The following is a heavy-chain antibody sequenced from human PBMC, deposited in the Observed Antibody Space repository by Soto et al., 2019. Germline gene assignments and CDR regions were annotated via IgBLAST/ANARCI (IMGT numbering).Heavy chain of an antibody. CDR2: INEAGSES. V-gene: IGHV3-7*02. CDR3: ARPNFGVDPAHYYYYGMDV. Sequence: GGSLRLSCAASGFPFSLYWMSWVRQAPGKGPEWVAIINEAGSESYYLDSVKGRFTISRENAKSSLYLQMNSLGVEDPAVYYCARPNFGVDPAHYYYYGMDVWGQGTTVTAP. CDR1: GFPFSLYW. J-gene: IGHJ6*02. D-gene: IGHD3-3*01.